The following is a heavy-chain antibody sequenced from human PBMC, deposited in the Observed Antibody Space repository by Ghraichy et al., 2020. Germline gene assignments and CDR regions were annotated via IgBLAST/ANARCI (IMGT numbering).Heavy chain of an antibody. CDR1: GGSISSYY. Sequence: SETLSLTCTVSGGSISSYYWSWIRQPPGKGLEWIGYIYYSGSTNYNPSLKSRVTISVDTSKNQFSLKLSSVTAADTALYYCARGYYGSGSYSRVYYYYYMDVWGKGTXVXXX. D-gene: IGHD3-10*01. J-gene: IGHJ6*03. V-gene: IGHV4-59*01. CDR3: ARGYYGSGSYSRVYYYYYMDV. CDR2: IYYSGST.